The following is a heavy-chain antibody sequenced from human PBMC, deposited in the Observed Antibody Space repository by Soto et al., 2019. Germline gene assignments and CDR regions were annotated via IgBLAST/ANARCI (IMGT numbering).Heavy chain of an antibody. V-gene: IGHV4-31*03. D-gene: IGHD6-13*01. CDR1: GGSISSGGYY. Sequence: QVQLQESGPGLVKPSQTLSLTCTVSGGSISSGGYYWSWIRQHPGKGLEWIGYIYYSGSTYYNPSLKSRVTISVDRSKNQFSLKLSSVTAADTAVYYCAREAAAANWFDPWGQGTLVTVSS. J-gene: IGHJ5*02. CDR3: AREAAAANWFDP. CDR2: IYYSGST.